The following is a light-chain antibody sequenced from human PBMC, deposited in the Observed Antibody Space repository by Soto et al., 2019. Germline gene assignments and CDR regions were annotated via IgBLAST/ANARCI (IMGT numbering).Light chain of an antibody. CDR2: DAS. Sequence: EIVMTQSPATLSVSPGERATLSCRGSQSVSSNLAWYQQQPGQAPRLLIYDASTRATGIPARFSGSGSGTEFTLTISSLQPDDFATYYCQHYNSYSEAFGQGTKVDI. V-gene: IGKV3-15*01. CDR3: QHYNSYSEA. J-gene: IGKJ1*01. CDR1: QSVSSN.